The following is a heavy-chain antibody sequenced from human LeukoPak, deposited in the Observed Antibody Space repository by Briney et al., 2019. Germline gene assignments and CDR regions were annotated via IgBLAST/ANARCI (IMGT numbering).Heavy chain of an antibody. Sequence: PGGSLRLSCAASGFTFDDYAVHWVRQAPGKGLEWVSGISWNSGSIGYADSVKGRFTISRDNAKNTLYLQMNSLSAEDTAVYYCARADPKNWGQGTLVTVSS. CDR1: GFTFDDYA. V-gene: IGHV3-9*01. CDR3: ARADPKN. CDR2: ISWNSGSI. J-gene: IGHJ4*02.